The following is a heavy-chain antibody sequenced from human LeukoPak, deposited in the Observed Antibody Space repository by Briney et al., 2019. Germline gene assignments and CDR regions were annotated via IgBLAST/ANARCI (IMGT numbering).Heavy chain of an antibody. CDR2: IYYSGST. V-gene: IGHV4-39*07. J-gene: IGHJ4*02. D-gene: IGHD3-9*01. Sequence: SETLSLTCTVSGGSISSSTYYWGWIRQPPGKGLEWIGTIYYSGSTYYNPSLKSRVTISVDTSKNQFSLKLRSVTAADTAVYYCARVTGYMIEDYFDYWGQGILVTVSS. CDR1: GGSISSSTYY. CDR3: ARVTGYMIEDYFDY.